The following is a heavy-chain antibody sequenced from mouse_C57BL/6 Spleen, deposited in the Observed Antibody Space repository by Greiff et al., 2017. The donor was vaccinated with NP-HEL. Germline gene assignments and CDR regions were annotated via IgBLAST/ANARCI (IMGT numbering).Heavy chain of an antibody. D-gene: IGHD1-1*01. Sequence: QVQLQQSGAELARPGASVKLSCKASGYTFTSYGISWVKQRTGQGLEWIGEIYPRSGNTYYNEKFKGKATLTADKSSSTAYMELRSLTSEDSAVYFCARRYYGSSYGYAMDYWGQGTSGTVSS. CDR3: ARRYYGSSYGYAMDY. J-gene: IGHJ4*01. CDR2: IYPRSGNT. V-gene: IGHV1-81*01. CDR1: GYTFTSYG.